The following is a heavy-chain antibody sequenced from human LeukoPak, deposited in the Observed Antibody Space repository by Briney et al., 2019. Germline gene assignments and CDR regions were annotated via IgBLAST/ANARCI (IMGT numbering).Heavy chain of an antibody. CDR1: GGSISSYY. CDR2: IYYSGST. V-gene: IGHV4-59*01. J-gene: IGHJ4*02. Sequence: PSETLSLTCTVSGGSISSYYWSWIRQPPGEGLEWIGYIYYSGSTNYNPSLKSRVTISVDTSKNQFSLKLSSVTAADTAVYYCARHTAYGDYYFDYWGQGTLVTVSS. CDR3: ARHTAYGDYYFDY. D-gene: IGHD4-17*01.